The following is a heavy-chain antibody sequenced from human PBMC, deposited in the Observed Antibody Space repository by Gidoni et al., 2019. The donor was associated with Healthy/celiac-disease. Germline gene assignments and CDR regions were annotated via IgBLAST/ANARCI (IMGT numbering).Heavy chain of an antibody. J-gene: IGHJ6*02. V-gene: IGHV5-10-1*03. CDR3: ARLFHGPLILDYYYGMDV. CDR2: IDPSDSDT. Sequence: EVQLVQSGAEVKKPGESLRISCKGSGYSCTSYWISWVRQMPGKGLGWMGRIDPSDSDTNYSPSFQGHVTISAEKSISTAYLQWSSLKASDTAMYYCARLFHGPLILDYYYGMDVWGQGTTVTVSS. CDR1: GYSCTSYW.